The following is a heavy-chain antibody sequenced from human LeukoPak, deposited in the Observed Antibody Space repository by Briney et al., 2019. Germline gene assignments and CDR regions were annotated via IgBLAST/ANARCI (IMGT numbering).Heavy chain of an antibody. Sequence: SETLSLTCIVSGGSISSSSYYWGWIRQPPGKGLEWIGSIYYSGSTYYNPSLKSRVTISVDTSKNQFSLKLSSVTAADTAVYYCARRGYYMDVWGKGITVTVSS. CDR1: GGSISSSSYY. CDR2: IYYSGST. J-gene: IGHJ6*03. V-gene: IGHV4-39*07. CDR3: ARRGYYMDV.